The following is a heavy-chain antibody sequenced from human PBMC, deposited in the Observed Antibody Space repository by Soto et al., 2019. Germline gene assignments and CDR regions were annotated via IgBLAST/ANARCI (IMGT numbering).Heavy chain of an antibody. J-gene: IGHJ5*02. Sequence: PSGTLSLTCGVYGGCFSGYYWSWIRQPPGKGLEWIGEINHSGSTNYNPSLKSRVTISVDTSKNPFSLKLSSVTAADTAVYYCARGGGSGSYYNWLDPWGQGTMVTVSS. CDR3: ARGGGSGSYYNWLDP. CDR1: GGCFSGYY. V-gene: IGHV4-34*01. D-gene: IGHD3-10*01. CDR2: INHSGST.